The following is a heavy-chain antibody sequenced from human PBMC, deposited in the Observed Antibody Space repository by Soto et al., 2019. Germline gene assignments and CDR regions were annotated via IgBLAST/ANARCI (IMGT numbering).Heavy chain of an antibody. V-gene: IGHV3-74*01. Sequence: EVQLVESGEGLVQPGGSLRLSCAASGFTFSSYWMHWVRQAPGKGLVWVSRINSDGSSTSYADSVKGRFTISRDNAKNTLYLQMTSLRAEATAMDYCARNGGDYFDCWGQGTLVTVSS. CDR1: GFTFSSYW. CDR2: INSDGSST. CDR3: ARNGGDYFDC. J-gene: IGHJ4*02.